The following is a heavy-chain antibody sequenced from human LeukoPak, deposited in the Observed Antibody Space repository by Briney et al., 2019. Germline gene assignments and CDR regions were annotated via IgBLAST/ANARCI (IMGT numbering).Heavy chain of an antibody. CDR1: GGSISSSSYY. Sequence: PSETLSLTCTVSGGSISSSSYYWGWIRQPPGKGLEWIGSIYYSGSTYYNPSLKCRVTISVDTSKNQFSLKLSSVTAADTAVYYCAVRNRFLEWLHYFDYWGQGTLVTVSS. D-gene: IGHD3-3*01. CDR3: AVRNRFLEWLHYFDY. J-gene: IGHJ4*02. V-gene: IGHV4-39*01. CDR2: IYYSGST.